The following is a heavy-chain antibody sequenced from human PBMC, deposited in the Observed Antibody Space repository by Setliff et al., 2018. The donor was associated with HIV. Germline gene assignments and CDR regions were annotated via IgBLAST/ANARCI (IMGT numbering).Heavy chain of an antibody. Sequence: GGSLRLSCAASGFTFSSYAMYWVRQAPGKGLEWVAVISYDGSNKYYGDSVKGRFTISRDNSKNTLYLEVSSLRAEDTAVYYCVRDDTNGPNSLDPWGQGTLVTVSS. CDR3: VRDDTNGPNSLDP. J-gene: IGHJ5*02. CDR2: ISYDGSNK. V-gene: IGHV3-30-3*01. CDR1: GFTFSSYA. D-gene: IGHD2-8*01.